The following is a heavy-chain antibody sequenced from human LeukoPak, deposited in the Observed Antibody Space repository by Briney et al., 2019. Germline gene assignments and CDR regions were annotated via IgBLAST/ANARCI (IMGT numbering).Heavy chain of an antibody. CDR2: INPNSGGT. CDR1: GYTFTGYY. CDR3: ARGYYDFWSGYSQSNYGMDV. J-gene: IGHJ6*02. D-gene: IGHD3-3*01. Sequence: VKASCKASGYTFTGYYMHWVRQAPGQGLEWMGWINPNSGGTNYAQKFQGRVTMTRDTSISTAYMELSRLRSEDTAVYYCARGYYDFWSGYSQSNYGMDVWGQGTTVTVSS. V-gene: IGHV1-2*02.